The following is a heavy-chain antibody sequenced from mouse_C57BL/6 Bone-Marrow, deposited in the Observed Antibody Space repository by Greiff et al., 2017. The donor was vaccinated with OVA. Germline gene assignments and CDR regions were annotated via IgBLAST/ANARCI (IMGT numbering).Heavy chain of an antibody. Sequence: EVMLVESGGGLVKPGGSLKLSCAASGFTFSSYAMSWVRQTPEKRLEWVATISDGGSYTYYPDNVKGRFTISRDNAKNNLYLQMSHLKSEDTAMYYCARGGDYPAWFDYWGQGTLVTVSA. CDR3: ARGGDYPAWFDY. CDR1: GFTFSSYA. V-gene: IGHV5-4*03. D-gene: IGHD2-4*01. J-gene: IGHJ3*01. CDR2: ISDGGSYT.